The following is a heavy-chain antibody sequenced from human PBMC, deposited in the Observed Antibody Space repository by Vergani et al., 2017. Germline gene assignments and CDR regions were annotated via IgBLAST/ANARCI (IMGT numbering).Heavy chain of an antibody. J-gene: IGHJ5*02. CDR3: AKEFYDSSGYYYDWFDP. D-gene: IGHD3-22*01. V-gene: IGHV3-9*01. Sequence: EVQLVESGGGLVQPGRSLRLSCAASGFTFDDYAMHWVRQAPGKGLVWVSRINSDGSSTSYADSVKGRFTISRDNSKNTLYLQMNSLRAEDTAVYYCAKEFYDSSGYYYDWFDPWGQGTLVTVSS. CDR1: GFTFDDYA. CDR2: INSDGSST.